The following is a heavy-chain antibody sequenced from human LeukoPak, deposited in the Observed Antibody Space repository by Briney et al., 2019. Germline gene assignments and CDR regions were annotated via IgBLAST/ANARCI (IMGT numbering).Heavy chain of an antibody. CDR3: AKAVGQSD. J-gene: IGHJ4*02. CDR2: ISGSGGST. V-gene: IGHV3-23*01. CDR1: GFTFSSYA. D-gene: IGHD1-26*01. Sequence: GGSLRLSCAASGFTFSSYAMRWVRQAPGKGLEWVSSISGSGGSTYYADSVKGRFTISRDSSRNTLYLQMNSLRPEDTAVYYCAKAVGQSDWGKGTLVTVSS.